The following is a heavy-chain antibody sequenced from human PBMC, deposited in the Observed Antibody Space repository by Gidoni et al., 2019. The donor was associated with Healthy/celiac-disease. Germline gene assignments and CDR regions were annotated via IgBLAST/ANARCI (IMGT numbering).Heavy chain of an antibody. V-gene: IGHV4-39*07. CDR2: IYYSGST. J-gene: IGHJ4*02. Sequence: QLQLQESGPGLVTPSETLSLTCTVSGGSISSSTYYWDWIRQPPGKGLEWIGSIYYSGSTYYNPSLKSRVTISVDTSKNQFSLKLSSVTAADTAVYYCARSVGLASPPGGYWGQGSLVIVSS. D-gene: IGHD1-26*01. CDR3: ARSVGLASPPGGY. CDR1: GGSISSSTYY.